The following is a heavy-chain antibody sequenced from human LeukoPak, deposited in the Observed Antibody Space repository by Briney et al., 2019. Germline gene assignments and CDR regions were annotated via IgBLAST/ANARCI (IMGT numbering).Heavy chain of an antibody. D-gene: IGHD2-2*02. CDR2: IIPIFDTA. V-gene: IGHV1-69*13. CDR3: ARRGLTNEDTYCNSTGCYIASGDWFDP. Sequence: AASVKVPCKASGGTFSSYAISWVRQAPGQGLEWMGGIIPIFDTANYAQNFQGRVTITADESTSTAYMELSSLRSDDTAVYYCARRGLTNEDTYCNSTGCYIASGDWFDPWGQGTLVTVSS. J-gene: IGHJ5*02. CDR1: GGTFSSYA.